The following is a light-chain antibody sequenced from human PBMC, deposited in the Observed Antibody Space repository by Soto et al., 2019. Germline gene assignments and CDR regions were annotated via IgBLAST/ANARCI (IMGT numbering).Light chain of an antibody. J-gene: IGKJ4*01. CDR2: GAS. Sequence: EKVMRQSPATLSVTPGETASLCCRASQRFTNNDLAWYQQKPGLAPRLLIHGASTRATGIPARFSGSGSGAEFTLTIRRLQSEDFAVYDCQQYDDWPLTLGGRTKVEVK. CDR1: QRFTNN. V-gene: IGKV3D-15*01. CDR3: QQYDDWPLT.